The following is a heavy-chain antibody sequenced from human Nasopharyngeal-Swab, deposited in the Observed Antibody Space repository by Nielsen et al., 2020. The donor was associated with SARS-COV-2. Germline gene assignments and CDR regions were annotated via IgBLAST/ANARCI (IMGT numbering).Heavy chain of an antibody. Sequence: ASVTVSCKASVYTFTGYYMHWVRQAPGQGLEWMGWINPNSGGTNYAQKFQGRVTMTRDTSISTAYMELSRLRSDDTAVYYCARGPYYDSSGYSDYWGQGTLVTVSS. CDR2: INPNSGGT. CDR3: ARGPYYDSSGYSDY. J-gene: IGHJ4*02. V-gene: IGHV1-2*02. D-gene: IGHD3-22*01. CDR1: VYTFTGYY.